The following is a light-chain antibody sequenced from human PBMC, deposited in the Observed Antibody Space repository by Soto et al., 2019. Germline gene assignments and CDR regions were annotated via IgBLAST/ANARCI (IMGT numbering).Light chain of an antibody. Sequence: QSELTQPASVSGSPGQSITISCTGTSSDVGGYNYVSWYQQHPGKAPKLMIYEVSNRPSGVSNRFSGSKSGNTASLTISGLQAEDEADYYCSSYTSSSTYYVFGTGTKVTVL. J-gene: IGLJ1*01. V-gene: IGLV2-14*01. CDR1: SSDVGGYNY. CDR2: EVS. CDR3: SSYTSSSTYYV.